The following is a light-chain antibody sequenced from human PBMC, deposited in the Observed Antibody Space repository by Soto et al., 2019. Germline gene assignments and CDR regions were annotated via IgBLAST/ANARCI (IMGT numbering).Light chain of an antibody. Sequence: NFMLTQPHSMSESPGKTVIISCTRSSGSIASNYVQWYQQRPGSAPSIVIYEDNQRPSGVPDRFSGSIDRSSNSASLTISGLKAEDEADYYCHSYESNNVIFGGGTKVTVL. J-gene: IGLJ2*01. CDR1: SGSIASNY. V-gene: IGLV6-57*03. CDR3: HSYESNNVI. CDR2: EDN.